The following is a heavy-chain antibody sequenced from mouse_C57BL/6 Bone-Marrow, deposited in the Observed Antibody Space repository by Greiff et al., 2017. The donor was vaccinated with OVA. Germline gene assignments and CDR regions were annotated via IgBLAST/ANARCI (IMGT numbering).Heavy chain of an antibody. CDR3: ARRAVVAPYWYFDV. V-gene: IGHV1-81*01. Sequence: QVQLQQSGAELARPGASVKLSCKASGYTFTSYGIRWVKQRTGQGLEWIGEIYPRSGNPYYNEKFKGKATLTADKSSSTAYMELRSLTSEDSAVYFCARRAVVAPYWYFDVWGTGTTVTVSS. D-gene: IGHD1-1*01. CDR2: IYPRSGNP. CDR1: GYTFTSYG. J-gene: IGHJ1*03.